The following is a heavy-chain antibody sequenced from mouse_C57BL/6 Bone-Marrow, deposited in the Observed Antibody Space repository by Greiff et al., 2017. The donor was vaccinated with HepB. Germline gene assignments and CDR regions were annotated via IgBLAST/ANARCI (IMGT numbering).Heavy chain of an antibody. CDR3: ARPYGSSRYYFDY. CDR2: IYPRSGNT. D-gene: IGHD1-1*01. Sequence: VQLQQSGAELARPGASVKLSCKASGYTFTSYGISWVKQRTGQGLEWIGEIYPRSGNTYYNEKFKGKATLTADKSSSTAYMELRSLTSEDSAVYFCARPYGSSRYYFDYWGQGTTLTVSS. J-gene: IGHJ2*01. CDR1: GYTFTSYG. V-gene: IGHV1-81*01.